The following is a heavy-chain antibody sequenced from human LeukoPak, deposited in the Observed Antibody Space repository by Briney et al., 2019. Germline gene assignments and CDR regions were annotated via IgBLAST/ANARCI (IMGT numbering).Heavy chain of an antibody. CDR2: ISGGGITT. J-gene: IGHJ4*02. Sequence: GGPLRLSCAASGFTLSNYAMSWVRQAPGKGLEWVSTISGGGITTYYADSAKGRFTISRDNSKNTMFLQMNSLRADDTAVYYCPRQSYASGWNPFDYWGQGILVTVSS. D-gene: IGHD6-19*01. CDR1: GFTLSNYA. V-gene: IGHV3-23*01. CDR3: PRQSYASGWNPFDY.